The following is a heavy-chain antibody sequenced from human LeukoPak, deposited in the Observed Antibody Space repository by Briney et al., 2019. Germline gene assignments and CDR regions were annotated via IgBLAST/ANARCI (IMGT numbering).Heavy chain of an antibody. CDR2: IRSETYGGST. CDR3: TRVRDYDTSEGFDY. D-gene: IGHD3-22*01. Sequence: QAGGSLRLSCAASGFTFGDYAMSWFRQAPGKGLEWVGFIRSETYGGSTQYAASVKGRFTISRDDSKSIAYLQMDSLKTEDTAVYYCTRVRDYDTSEGFDYWGQGTLVTVSS. J-gene: IGHJ4*02. CDR1: GFTFGDYA. V-gene: IGHV3-49*03.